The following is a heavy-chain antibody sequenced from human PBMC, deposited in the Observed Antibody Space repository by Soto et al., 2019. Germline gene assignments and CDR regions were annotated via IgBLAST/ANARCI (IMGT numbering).Heavy chain of an antibody. CDR1: GGSISSDYW. Sequence: QVQLQESGPGLVKPSGTLSLTCAVSGGSISSDYWWTWVRQPPGKGLEWIAEMYHSGSTNYNPSLNSRVTMSVDKSKNQISQKLSSVTAADTAVYYCARVLSSGWSRFDYWGQGTLVTVSS. J-gene: IGHJ4*02. CDR2: MYHSGST. V-gene: IGHV4-4*02. CDR3: ARVLSSGWSRFDY. D-gene: IGHD6-19*01.